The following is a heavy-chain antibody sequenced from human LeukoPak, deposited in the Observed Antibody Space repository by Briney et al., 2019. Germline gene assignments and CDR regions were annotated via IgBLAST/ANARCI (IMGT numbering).Heavy chain of an antibody. Sequence: GGSLRLSCAASGFTFSSYAMSCVRHAPGKGLEWGSGITGSGGSTFYAHSVNGRFTIARDNSKNTLYLQMNRPRAEDTAGYYCAKDKGLSTSTSWHSDYWGQGTLVTVSS. CDR2: ITGSGGST. CDR3: AKDKGLSTSTSWHSDY. D-gene: IGHD2-2*01. CDR1: GFTFSSYA. V-gene: IGHV3-23*01. J-gene: IGHJ4*02.